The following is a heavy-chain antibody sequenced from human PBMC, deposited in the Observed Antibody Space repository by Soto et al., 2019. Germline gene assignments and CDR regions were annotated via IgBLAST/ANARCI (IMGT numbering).Heavy chain of an antibody. CDR3: ARNEMYSSSYDC. J-gene: IGHJ4*02. CDR2: MNPNNGNT. D-gene: IGHD6-6*01. Sequence: QVQLVQSGAEVKKPGASVKVSCKASGYTFTSYDINWVRQATGQGLEWMGWMNPNNGNTGYAQKFQGRVTMTRNTSIRTAYMELSSLRSEDTAVYYCARNEMYSSSYDCWGQGTLVTVSS. CDR1: GYTFTSYD. V-gene: IGHV1-8*01.